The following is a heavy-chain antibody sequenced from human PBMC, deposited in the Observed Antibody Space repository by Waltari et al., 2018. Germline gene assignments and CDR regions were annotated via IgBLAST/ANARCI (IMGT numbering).Heavy chain of an antibody. D-gene: IGHD5-12*01. J-gene: IGHJ4*02. CDR3: ARGGGPIRVPFDY. CDR1: GDSMNTYY. V-gene: IGHV4-59*12. Sequence: GPGLVKPSETLSLICNVSGDSMNTYYWSWIRQPPGKGLEWIGYVYYSGNTNYNPSLKSRVTMSVDTSKNQFSLKLTSLTAADTAIYYCARGGGPIRVPFDYWGQGTLVTVSP. CDR2: VYYSGNT.